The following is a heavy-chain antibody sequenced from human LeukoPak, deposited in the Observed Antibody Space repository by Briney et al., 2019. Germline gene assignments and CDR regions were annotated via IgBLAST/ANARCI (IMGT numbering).Heavy chain of an antibody. Sequence: ASVKVSCKASGYTFTGYYMHWVRQAPGQGLEWMGRINPNSGGTNYAQKFQGRVTMTRDTSISTAYVELSRLRSDDTAVYYCARSRIQLWLRPDYWGQGTLVTVSS. CDR3: ARSRIQLWLRPDY. CDR1: GYTFTGYY. V-gene: IGHV1-2*06. J-gene: IGHJ4*02. CDR2: INPNSGGT. D-gene: IGHD5-18*01.